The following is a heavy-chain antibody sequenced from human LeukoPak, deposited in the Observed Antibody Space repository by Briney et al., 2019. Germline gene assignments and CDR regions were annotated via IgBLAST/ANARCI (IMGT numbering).Heavy chain of an antibody. Sequence: SETLSLTCTVSGASFSSYYWSWLRQPPGKGLEWIAYIFYNGNTKYNPSLKSRVTISVDTSKTQFSLKVTSVTAADTAVYYCARAPRDRGYCGATSCFEYMDVWGRGTTVTVSS. J-gene: IGHJ6*03. CDR1: GASFSSYY. CDR2: IFYNGNT. V-gene: IGHV4-59*01. CDR3: ARAPRDRGYCGATSCFEYMDV. D-gene: IGHD2-2*01.